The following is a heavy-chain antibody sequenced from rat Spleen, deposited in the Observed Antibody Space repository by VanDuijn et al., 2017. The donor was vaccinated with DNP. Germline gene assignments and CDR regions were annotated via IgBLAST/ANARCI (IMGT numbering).Heavy chain of an antibody. CDR1: GYSITSNY. CDR2: ISYSGST. J-gene: IGHJ2*01. CDR3: GRYGLRVYFEY. D-gene: IGHD1-7*01. V-gene: IGHV3-1*01. Sequence: EVQLQESGPGLVKPSQSLSLTCSVTGYSITSNYWGWIRKFPGNKMEWIGHISYSGSTSYIPSLKSRISITRDTSKNHFFLQLNSVTTDDTATYYCGRYGLRVYFEYWGQGVMVTISS.